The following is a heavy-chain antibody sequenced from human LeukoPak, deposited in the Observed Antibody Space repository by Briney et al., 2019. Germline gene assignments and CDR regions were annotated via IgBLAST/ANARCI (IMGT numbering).Heavy chain of an antibody. D-gene: IGHD2-15*01. CDR1: GYTFTSYD. J-gene: IGHJ4*02. V-gene: IGHV1-8*01. CDR2: MNPNSGNT. CDR3: ARGPRYCSGGSCYSGTIRG. Sequence: GASVKVSRKASGYTFTSYDINWVRQATGQGLEWMGWMNPNSGNTGYAQKFQGRVTMTRNSSISTAYLELSSLRSEDTAVYYCARGPRYCSGGSCYSGTIRGWGQGTLVTVSS.